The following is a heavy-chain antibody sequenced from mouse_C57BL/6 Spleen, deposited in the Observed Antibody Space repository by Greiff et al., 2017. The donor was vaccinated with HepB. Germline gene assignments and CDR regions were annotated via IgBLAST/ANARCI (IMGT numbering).Heavy chain of an antibody. CDR1: GFTFSSYA. J-gene: IGHJ4*01. Sequence: EVMLVESGEGLVKPGGSLKLSCAASGFTFSSYAMSWVRQTPEKRLEWVAYISSGGDYIYYADTVKGRFTISRDNARNTLYLQMSSLKSEDTAMYYCTRGGTTVDYAMDYWGQGTSVTVSS. D-gene: IGHD1-1*01. CDR2: ISSGGDYI. V-gene: IGHV5-9-1*02. CDR3: TRGGTTVDYAMDY.